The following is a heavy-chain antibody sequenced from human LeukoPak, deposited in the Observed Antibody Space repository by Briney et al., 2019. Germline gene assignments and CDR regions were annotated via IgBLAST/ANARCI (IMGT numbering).Heavy chain of an antibody. CDR3: ARGATNAFWSGYGWFDP. CDR1: GFTFSSYT. CDR2: ISSDGSNK. V-gene: IGHV3-30*04. Sequence: GGSLRLSCAASGFTFSSYTIHWVRQALGKGLEWVALISSDGSNKFYANSVKGRFTISRDNSKKTVYLQMNSLRGEDTAVYSCARGATNAFWSGYGWFDPWGQGTLVTVSS. D-gene: IGHD3-3*01. J-gene: IGHJ5*02.